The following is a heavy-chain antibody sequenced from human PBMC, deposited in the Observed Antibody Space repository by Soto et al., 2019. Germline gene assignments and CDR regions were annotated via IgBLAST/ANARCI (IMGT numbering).Heavy chain of an antibody. J-gene: IGHJ4*02. Sequence: QEQLVESGGGVVQPGRSLRLSCVASGFTFSNYGWHWVRQAPGKGLEWVAVIWYDGSNKYYADSVKGRFTISRDNSRDTLYLQMNSLRDEDTAVYYCARDWGGPTRTRCVAPDYWGQGTLFTVSS. CDR3: ARDWGGPTRTRCVAPDY. D-gene: IGHD2-21*01. V-gene: IGHV3-33*01. CDR1: GFTFSNYG. CDR2: IWYDGSNK.